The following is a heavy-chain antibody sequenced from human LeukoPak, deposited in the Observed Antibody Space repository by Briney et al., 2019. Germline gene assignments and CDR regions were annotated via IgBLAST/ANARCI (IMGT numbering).Heavy chain of an antibody. D-gene: IGHD6-13*01. CDR1: GFTFSSYS. V-gene: IGHV3-21*01. J-gene: IGHJ4*02. CDR3: ARDYIAAAALFDY. Sequence: PGGSLRLSCAASGFTFSSYSMNWARQAPGKGLEWVSSISSSSSYIYYADSVKGRFTISRDNAKNSLYLQMNSLRAEDTAVYYCARDYIAAAALFDYWGQGTLVTVSS. CDR2: ISSSSSYI.